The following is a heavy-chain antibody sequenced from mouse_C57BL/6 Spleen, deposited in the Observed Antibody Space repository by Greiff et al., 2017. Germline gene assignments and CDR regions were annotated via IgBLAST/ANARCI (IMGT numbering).Heavy chain of an antibody. V-gene: IGHV5-17*01. Sequence: EVMLVESGGGLVKPGGSLKLSCAASGFTFSDYGMHWVRQAPEKGLEWVAYISSGSSTIYYADTVKGRFTISRDNAKNTLFLQMTSLRSEDTAMYYCARERYDYDGWYFDVWGTGTTVTVSS. J-gene: IGHJ1*03. CDR3: ARERYDYDGWYFDV. CDR2: ISSGSSTI. CDR1: GFTFSDYG. D-gene: IGHD2-4*01.